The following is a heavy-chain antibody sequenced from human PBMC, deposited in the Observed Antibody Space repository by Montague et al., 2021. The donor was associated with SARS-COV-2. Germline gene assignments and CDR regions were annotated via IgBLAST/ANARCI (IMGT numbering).Heavy chain of an antibody. D-gene: IGHD2-8*01. Sequence: SETLSLTCTVSGGSISSSSYYWGWIRQPPGKGLEWIGSIYYSGRTYYNPSLKSRVTISVDTSKNQFSLKLSSVTAADTAVYYCATITLGYCTNGVCQPPDYWGQGTLVTVSS. J-gene: IGHJ4*02. CDR3: ATITLGYCTNGVCQPPDY. CDR1: GGSISSSSYY. V-gene: IGHV4-39*01. CDR2: IYYSGRT.